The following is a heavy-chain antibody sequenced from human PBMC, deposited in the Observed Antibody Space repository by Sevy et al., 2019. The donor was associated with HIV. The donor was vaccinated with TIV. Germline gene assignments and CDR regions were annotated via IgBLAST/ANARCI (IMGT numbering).Heavy chain of an antibody. CDR2: ISPFHGNT. D-gene: IGHD3-16*01. J-gene: IGHJ5*02. CDR3: ARVFGGRLYNGRFDP. V-gene: IGHV1-18*01. Sequence: ASVKVSSKASGYSFTTYAITWVRQAPGQGLEWMGWISPFHGNTNYAQKLQGRVSMTTDTSTSTAYMELTSLRSDDTAVYYCARVFGGRLYNGRFDPWGQGTLVTVSS. CDR1: GYSFTTYA.